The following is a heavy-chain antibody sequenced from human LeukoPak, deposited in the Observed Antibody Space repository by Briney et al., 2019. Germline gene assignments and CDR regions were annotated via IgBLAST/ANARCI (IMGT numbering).Heavy chain of an antibody. V-gene: IGHV1-2*02. CDR3: ARGVYGDYAALDY. J-gene: IGHJ4*02. Sequence: ASVKLSCKASGYTFTGYYIHWVRQAPGQRLEWMGKINPNSGGTNYAQKFQSRVIITRDTSISPAYIELSSLRSDDTAVYYCARGVYGDYAALDYWGQGTLVTVSS. CDR2: INPNSGGT. CDR1: GYTFTGYY. D-gene: IGHD4-17*01.